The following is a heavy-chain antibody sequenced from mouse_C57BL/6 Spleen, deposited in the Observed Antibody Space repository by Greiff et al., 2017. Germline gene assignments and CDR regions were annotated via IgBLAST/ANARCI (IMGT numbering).Heavy chain of an antibody. J-gene: IGHJ4*01. Sequence: QVQLKQPGAELVKPGASVKMSCKASGYTFTSYWITWVKQRPGQGLEWIGDIYPGSGSTNYNEKFKSKATLTVDTSSNTAYMQLSSLTSKDSSVYYCAKRDYCGSSYALDYWGQGTSVTGAS. D-gene: IGHD1-1*01. V-gene: IGHV1-55*01. CDR1: GYTFTSYW. CDR3: AKRDYCGSSYALDY. CDR2: IYPGSGST.